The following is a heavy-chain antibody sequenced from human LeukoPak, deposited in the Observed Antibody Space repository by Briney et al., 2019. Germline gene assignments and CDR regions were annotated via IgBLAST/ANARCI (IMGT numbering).Heavy chain of an antibody. J-gene: IGHJ4*02. CDR2: IYSGGST. CDR3: ARGRRSGWYVYFDY. D-gene: IGHD6-19*01. V-gene: IGHV3-66*02. Sequence: GGSLRLSCAASGFTVSSNYMSWVRQAPGKGLEWVSVIYSGGSTYYADSVKGGFTISRDNSKYTLYLQMNSLRAEDTAVYYCARGRRSGWYVYFDYWGQGTLVTVSS. CDR1: GFTVSSNY.